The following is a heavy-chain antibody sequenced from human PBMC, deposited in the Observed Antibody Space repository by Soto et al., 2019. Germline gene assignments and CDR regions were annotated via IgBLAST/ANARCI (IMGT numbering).Heavy chain of an antibody. D-gene: IGHD3-10*01. CDR3: ARGSTMVRELSWFDP. CDR2: ISSSSSYI. CDR1: GFTFSSYS. J-gene: IGHJ5*02. Sequence: GGSVRLSCAASGFTFSSYSMNWVRQAPGKGLEWVSSISSSSSYIYYADSVKGRFTISRDNAKNSLYLQMNSLRAEDTAVYYCARGSTMVRELSWFDPWAREPWSPSPQ. V-gene: IGHV3-21*01.